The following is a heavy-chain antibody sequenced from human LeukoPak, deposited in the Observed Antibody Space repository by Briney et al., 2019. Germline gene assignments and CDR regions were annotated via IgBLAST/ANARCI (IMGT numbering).Heavy chain of an antibody. Sequence: ASVKVSCKASGYTFTSYDINWVRQAPGQGLEWMGWMNPNSGNTGYAQKFQGRVTMTRNTSISTAYMELSSLRSEDTAVYYCARVRHYYGSGSYYGLDYWGQGTLVTVSS. CDR2: MNPNSGNT. CDR1: GYTFTSYD. D-gene: IGHD3-10*01. CDR3: ARVRHYYGSGSYYGLDY. V-gene: IGHV1-8*01. J-gene: IGHJ4*02.